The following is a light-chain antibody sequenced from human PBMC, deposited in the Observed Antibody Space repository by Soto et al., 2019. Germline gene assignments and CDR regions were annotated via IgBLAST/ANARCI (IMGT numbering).Light chain of an antibody. CDR3: QQYGSSLTWT. CDR2: DAS. J-gene: IGKJ1*01. V-gene: IGKV1-5*01. CDR1: QSISRW. Sequence: DIQMTPSPSTLSASVGDRVTITCRASQSISRWLAWYQQKPGKAPTLLIYDASSLHSGVPSRFSGSGSGTEFTLTISRLEPEDFAVYYCQQYGSSLTWTFGQGTKVDNK.